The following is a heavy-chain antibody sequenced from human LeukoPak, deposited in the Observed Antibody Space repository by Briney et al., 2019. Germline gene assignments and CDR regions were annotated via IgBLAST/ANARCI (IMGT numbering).Heavy chain of an antibody. CDR3: AKDSYDASI. V-gene: IGHV3-23*01. Sequence: GGSLRLSCVASGFTFSSYAMSWVRQAPGKGLDWVSGIRGSGDSTYYADSVKGRFTISRDNSKNTLYLQINSLRAEDTAVYYCAKDSYDASIWGQGTLVTVSA. CDR1: GFTFSSYA. CDR2: IRGSGDST. D-gene: IGHD4/OR15-4a*01. J-gene: IGHJ4*02.